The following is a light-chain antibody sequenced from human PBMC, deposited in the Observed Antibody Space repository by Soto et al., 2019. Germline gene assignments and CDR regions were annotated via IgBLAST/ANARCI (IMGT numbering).Light chain of an antibody. CDR2: AAS. Sequence: EIVLTQSPGTLSLSPGERATLSCRASQSVSSSYLAWYQQKPGQAPRLLIYAASSRATGIPDRFSGSGSGTDFTLTIIRLEPEDFAVYYCQQYGSSLFTFGQGTRLEIK. V-gene: IGKV3-20*01. CDR3: QQYGSSLFT. CDR1: QSVSSSY. J-gene: IGKJ5*01.